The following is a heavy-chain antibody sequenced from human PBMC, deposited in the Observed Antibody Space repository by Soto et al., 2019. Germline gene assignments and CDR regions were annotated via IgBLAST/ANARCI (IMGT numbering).Heavy chain of an antibody. Sequence: PSETLSFTCTVSGGSISSGGYYWSWIRQHPGKGLEWIGYIYYSGSTYYNPSLKSRVTISVDTSKNQFSLKLSSVTAADTAVYYCARDVGYGTYYYYGMDVWGQGTTVTVS. CDR1: GGSISSGGYY. CDR2: IYYSGST. D-gene: IGHD5-12*01. J-gene: IGHJ6*02. CDR3: ARDVGYGTYYYYGMDV. V-gene: IGHV4-31*03.